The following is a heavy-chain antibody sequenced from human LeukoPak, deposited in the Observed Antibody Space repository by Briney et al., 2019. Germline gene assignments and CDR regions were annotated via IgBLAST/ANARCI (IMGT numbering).Heavy chain of an antibody. CDR2: IYHSGST. D-gene: IGHD6-13*01. Sequence: PSETLSLTCAVSGGSISSSNWWSWVRQPPGKGLEWIGEIYHSGSTNYNPSLKSRVTISVDKSKNQFSLKLSSVTAADTAVYYCARAAAGWSRYYFDYWGQGTLVTVSS. CDR1: GGSISSSNW. V-gene: IGHV4-4*02. CDR3: ARAAAGWSRYYFDY. J-gene: IGHJ4*02.